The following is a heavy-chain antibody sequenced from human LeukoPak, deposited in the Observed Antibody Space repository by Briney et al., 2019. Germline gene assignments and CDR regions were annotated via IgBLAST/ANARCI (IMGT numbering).Heavy chain of an antibody. D-gene: IGHD2-2*03. V-gene: IGHV4-39*01. J-gene: IGHJ4*02. Sequence: PSETLSLTCTVSGGSISSSSYYWGWIRQPPGKGLEWIGSIYYSGRIYYNPSLKSRVTISVDTSKNQFSLKLSSVTAADTAVYYCARQGGYCSSTSCFYYWGQGTLVIVSS. CDR1: GGSISSSSYY. CDR2: IYYSGRI. CDR3: ARQGGYCSSTSCFYY.